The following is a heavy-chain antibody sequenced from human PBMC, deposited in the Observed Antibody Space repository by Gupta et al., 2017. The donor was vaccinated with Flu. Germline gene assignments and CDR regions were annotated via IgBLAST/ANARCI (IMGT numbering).Heavy chain of an antibody. CDR2: IDPTDSYS. Sequence: EVQLVQSGAEVKKPGEFLRISCKGSGYRFTSYWISWVRQMPGKGLAWMGRIDPTDSYSYYSPSFQGHVTISVDKSISTAYLQWSSLKASDSAIYYCARRRLPDGDPRYIGASGRIYGMDVWGQGTTVTVSS. D-gene: IGHD6-13*01. CDR3: ARRRLPDGDPRYIGASGRIYGMDV. V-gene: IGHV5-10-1*01. CDR1: GYRFTSYW. J-gene: IGHJ6*02.